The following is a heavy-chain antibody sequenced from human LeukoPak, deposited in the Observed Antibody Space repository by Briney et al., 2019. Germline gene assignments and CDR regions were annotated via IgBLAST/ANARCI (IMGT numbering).Heavy chain of an antibody. J-gene: IGHJ4*02. CDR1: GFTFSSHG. CDR2: ITDNGGDR. Sequence: GGSLRLSCAVSGFTFSSHGMGWVRQAPGKGLTWVAGITDNGGDRNYADSVKGRFTISRDNSKSTLDLQMNSLRAEDTALYYCARDGSWGWAQYDYWGQGVLVIVSS. V-gene: IGHV3-23*01. D-gene: IGHD5-24*01. CDR3: ARDGSWGWAQYDY.